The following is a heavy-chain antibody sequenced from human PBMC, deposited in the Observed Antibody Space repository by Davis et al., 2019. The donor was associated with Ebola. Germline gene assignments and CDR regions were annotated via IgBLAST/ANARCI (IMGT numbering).Heavy chain of an antibody. Sequence: GESLKISCAASGFTFSSYAMHWVRQAPGKGLEWVAVISYDGSNKYYADSVNGRFTISRDNSKNPLYLQMNSLRAEDLALYYCTRQYCSSSSCQGGFDYWGQGTLVIVSS. D-gene: IGHD2-2*01. CDR1: GFTFSSYA. J-gene: IGHJ4*02. CDR2: ISYDGSNK. CDR3: TRQYCSSSSCQGGFDY. V-gene: IGHV3-30-3*01.